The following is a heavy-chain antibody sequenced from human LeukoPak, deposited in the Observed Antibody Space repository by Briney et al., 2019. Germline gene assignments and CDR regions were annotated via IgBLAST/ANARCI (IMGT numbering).Heavy chain of an antibody. V-gene: IGHV1-46*01. CDR3: AKGSYYDSSGSFYFDY. CDR1: GYTFTSYY. Sequence: ASVKVSCKASGYTFTSYYMHWVRQAPGQGLEWVGIINPSGGSTSYAQKFQGRVTMTRDTSTSTVYMELSSLGTEDTAAYYCAKGSYYDSSGSFYFDYWGQGTLVTVSS. D-gene: IGHD3-22*01. CDR2: INPSGGST. J-gene: IGHJ4*02.